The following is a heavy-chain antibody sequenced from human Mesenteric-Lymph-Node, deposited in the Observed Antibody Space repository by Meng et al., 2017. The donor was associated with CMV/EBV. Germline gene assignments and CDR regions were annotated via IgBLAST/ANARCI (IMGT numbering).Heavy chain of an antibody. CDR2: IYYSGST. V-gene: IGHV4-59*01. J-gene: IGHJ4*02. Sequence: SETLSLTCTVSGGSISSYYWSWIRQPPGKGLEWIGYIYYSGSTNYNPSLRSRVTMSVDTSKNQFSLKLSSVTAADTAVYYCAILYGGDSFDYWGQGTLVTVSS. CDR3: AILYGGDSFDY. D-gene: IGHD4-23*01. CDR1: GGSISSYY.